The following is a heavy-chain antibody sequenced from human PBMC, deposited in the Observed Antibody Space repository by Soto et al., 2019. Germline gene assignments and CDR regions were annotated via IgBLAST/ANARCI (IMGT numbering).Heavy chain of an antibody. CDR3: ARTIIHYYFDS. Sequence: EVQLLESGGGLVQPGGSRRLSCVGSGFNMVNYAMTWARQAPGKGLEWVSLLYSGGGTTHSADSVEGRVTVSRDNSKNTMYLQISSLRDEDTAVYYCARTIIHYYFDSWGQGALVTVSS. J-gene: IGHJ4*02. CDR1: GFNMVNYA. V-gene: IGHV3-23*03. CDR2: LYSGGGTT.